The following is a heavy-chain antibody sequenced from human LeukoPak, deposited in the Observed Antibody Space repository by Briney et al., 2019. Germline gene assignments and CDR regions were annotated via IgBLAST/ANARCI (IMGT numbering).Heavy chain of an antibody. CDR3: ARDLGQTFDY. CDR1: GGSISSYY. V-gene: IGHV4-59*01. Sequence: SETLSLTCTVSGGSISSYYWSWIRQPPGKGLEWIGYIYYSGSTNYNPSLKSRVTISVDTSKNQFSLKLSSVTAADTAVYYCARDLGQTFDYWGQGTLVTVSS. D-gene: IGHD7-27*01. CDR2: IYYSGST. J-gene: IGHJ4*02.